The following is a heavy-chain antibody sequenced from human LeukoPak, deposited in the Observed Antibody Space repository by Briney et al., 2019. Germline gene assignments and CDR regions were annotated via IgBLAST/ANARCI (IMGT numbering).Heavy chain of an antibody. J-gene: IGHJ4*02. CDR2: IASDGSST. CDR3: TRGRPHGNDY. D-gene: IGHD4-23*01. V-gene: IGHV3-74*01. CDR1: GFTFSSYW. Sequence: GGSLRLSCAASGFTFSSYWMNWVRQAPGKGLVWVSRIASDGSSTTYADSVKGRFSISRDNAKNTLYLQMNSLRVEDTAVYYCTRGRPHGNDYWGQGTLVTVSS.